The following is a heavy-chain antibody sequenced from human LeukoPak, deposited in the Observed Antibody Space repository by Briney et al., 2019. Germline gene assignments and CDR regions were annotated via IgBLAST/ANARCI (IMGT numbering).Heavy chain of an antibody. J-gene: IGHJ4*02. Sequence: GGSLRLSCAASGFTFSSHSMNWVRQAPGKGLEWVSSISSSSSYIYYADSVKGRFTISRDNAKNSLYLQMNSLRAEDTAVYYCAKDPPSYSGSYYYFDYWGQGTLVTVSS. CDR3: AKDPPSYSGSYYYFDY. V-gene: IGHV3-21*04. CDR1: GFTFSSHS. D-gene: IGHD1-26*01. CDR2: ISSSSSYI.